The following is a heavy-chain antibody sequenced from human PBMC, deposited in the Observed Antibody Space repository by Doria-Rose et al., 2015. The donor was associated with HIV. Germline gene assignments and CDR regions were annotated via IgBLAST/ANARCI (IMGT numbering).Heavy chain of an antibody. CDR3: ARVLSGTYDY. J-gene: IGHJ4*02. CDR2: IFYTGSI. CDR1: GGSISHYY. V-gene: IGHV4-59*01. Sequence: QVQLQESGPGLVKPSETLSLTCSVSGGSISHYYWSWIRQPPGKGLEYIGDIFYTGSIYYSPSLKSRVSISIDTSKNKFPLRLSSLTAADTAVYYCARVLSGTYDYWGQGTLVTVSS. D-gene: IGHD1-26*01.